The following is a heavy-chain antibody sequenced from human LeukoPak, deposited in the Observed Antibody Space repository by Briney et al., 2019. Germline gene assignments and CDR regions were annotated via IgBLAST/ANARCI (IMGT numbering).Heavy chain of an antibody. CDR3: VRLGSGYPDY. V-gene: IGHV4-30-4*01. CDR2: IYYSGTT. J-gene: IGHJ4*02. D-gene: IGHD6-19*01. Sequence: NPSQALSLTCTVSGGSISSGGYYWSWIRQPPGKGLEWIGYIYYSGTTYYNPSLKSRVTISVDTSKNQFSLKLSSVTAADTAVYYCVRLGSGYPDYWGQGTLVTVSS. CDR1: GGSISSGGYY.